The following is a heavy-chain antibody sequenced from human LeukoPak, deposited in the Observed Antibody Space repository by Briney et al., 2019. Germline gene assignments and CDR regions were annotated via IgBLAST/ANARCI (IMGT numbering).Heavy chain of an antibody. J-gene: IGHJ4*02. Sequence: SVKVSCKASGGTFSSYAISWVRQAPGQGLEWMGGIIPIFGTANYAQKFQGRVTITADESTSTAYMELSSLRSEDTAVYYCARASSPMAMVRGVPFDYWGQGTLVTVSS. CDR1: GGTFSSYA. CDR3: ARASSPMAMVRGVPFDY. CDR2: IIPIFGTA. V-gene: IGHV1-69*13. D-gene: IGHD3-10*01.